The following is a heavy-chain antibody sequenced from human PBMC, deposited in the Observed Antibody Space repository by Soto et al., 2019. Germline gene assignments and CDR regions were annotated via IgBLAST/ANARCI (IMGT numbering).Heavy chain of an antibody. CDR3: ASGKSLYYDILTGYYSSTNFDY. J-gene: IGHJ4*02. CDR2: IWYDGSNK. V-gene: IGHV3-33*01. CDR1: GFTFSSYG. Sequence: GGSLRLSCAASGFTFSSYGMHWVRQAPGKGLEWVAVIWYDGSNKYYADSVKGRFTISRDNSKNTLYLQMNSLRAEDTAVYYCASGKSLYYDILTGYYSSTNFDYWGQGTLVTVSS. D-gene: IGHD3-9*01.